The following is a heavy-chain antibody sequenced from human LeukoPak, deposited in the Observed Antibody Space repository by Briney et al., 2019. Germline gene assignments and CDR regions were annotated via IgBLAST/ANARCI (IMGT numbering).Heavy chain of an antibody. CDR2: IRSKANSYAT. CDR1: GFNFSGSA. V-gene: IGHV3-73*01. Sequence: GGSLRLSCAASGFNFSGSAMHWVRQASGKGLEWVGRIRSKANSYATAYAASVKGRFTISRDDSKNTAYLQMNSLKTEDTAVYYCTRHFSYGSGSPPGFDYWGQGTLVTVSS. CDR3: TRHFSYGSGSPPGFDY. J-gene: IGHJ4*02. D-gene: IGHD3-10*01.